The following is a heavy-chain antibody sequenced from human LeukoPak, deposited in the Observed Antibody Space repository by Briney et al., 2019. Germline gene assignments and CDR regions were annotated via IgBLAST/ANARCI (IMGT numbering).Heavy chain of an antibody. CDR2: IYYSGST. CDR1: GGSISSGDYY. Sequence: SETLSLTCTVSGGSISSGDYYWNWIRQPPGKGLEWIGYIYYSGSTYYNPSLKSRVTISVDTSKNQFSPKLSSVTAADTAVYYCARDLTHYGDFDYWGQGTLVTVSS. V-gene: IGHV4-30-4*08. CDR3: ARDLTHYGDFDY. J-gene: IGHJ4*02. D-gene: IGHD4-17*01.